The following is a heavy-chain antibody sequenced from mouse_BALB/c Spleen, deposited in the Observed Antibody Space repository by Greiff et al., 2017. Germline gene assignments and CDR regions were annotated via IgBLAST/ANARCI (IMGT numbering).Heavy chain of an antibody. V-gene: IGHV1S26*01. CDR3: ASYGSSSYYFDY. D-gene: IGHD1-1*01. CDR2: INPSSGYT. Sequence: VKLQESGAELVRPGASVKLSCKASGYSFTSYWMNWVKQRPGQGLEWIGYINPSSGYTNYNQKFKDKATLTADKSSSTAYMQLSSLTSEDSAVYYCASYGSSSYYFDYWGQGTTLTVSS. J-gene: IGHJ2*01. CDR1: GYSFTSYW.